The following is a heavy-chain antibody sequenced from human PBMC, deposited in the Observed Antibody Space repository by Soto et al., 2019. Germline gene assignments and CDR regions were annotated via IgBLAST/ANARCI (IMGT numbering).Heavy chain of an antibody. CDR2: ISSRSDT. V-gene: IGHV3-21*01. CDR3: AREETAWPLAYGLEV. CDR1: GFSFSTYS. J-gene: IGHJ6*02. D-gene: IGHD2-21*02. Sequence: PGGSLRLSCAASGFSFSTYSMNWVRQAPGKGLEWVSSISSRSDTYYADSVKGRFTISRDNAKNSVSLQMDSLRAEDAAVYYCAREETAWPLAYGLEVWGQGTTVTVSS.